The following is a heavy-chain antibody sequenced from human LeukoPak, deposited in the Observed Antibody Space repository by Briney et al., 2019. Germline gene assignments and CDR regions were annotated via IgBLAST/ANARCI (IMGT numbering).Heavy chain of an antibody. Sequence: GGSLRLSCAASAGFAFSDYWMNWVRQAPGKGLEWVAIISQDGREKLYVDSVKGRFTISRDNAKSSLYLQINSLRAEDTAVYYCVGGIGWQPDYWGQGTLVTVSS. CDR2: ISQDGREK. J-gene: IGHJ4*02. CDR1: AGFAFSDYW. V-gene: IGHV3-7*03. D-gene: IGHD6-19*01. CDR3: VGGIGWQPDY.